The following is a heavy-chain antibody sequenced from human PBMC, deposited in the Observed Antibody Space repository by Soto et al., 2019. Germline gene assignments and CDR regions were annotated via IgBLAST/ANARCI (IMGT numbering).Heavy chain of an antibody. V-gene: IGHV4-34*01. CDR1: GGSFSGYY. Sequence: SETLSLTCAVYGGSFSGYYWSWIRQPPGRGLEWIGEINHSGSTNYNPSLKSRVTISVDTSKNQFSLKLSSVTAADTAVYYCARAINHRLVDWFDPWGQGTLVTVSS. D-gene: IGHD3-9*01. CDR3: ARAINHRLVDWFDP. CDR2: INHSGST. J-gene: IGHJ5*02.